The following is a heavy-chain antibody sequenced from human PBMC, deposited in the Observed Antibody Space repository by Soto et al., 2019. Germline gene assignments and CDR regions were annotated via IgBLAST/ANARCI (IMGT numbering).Heavy chain of an antibody. Sequence: QITLKESGPTLVKPTQTLTLTCTFSGFSLSTSGVGVGWIRQPPGKALEWLALIYWNDDKRYSPSLKSRLTITKDTTNNQVFLTMTNVDPVDTATYYCAHRRSMVRGVMITQAPQNWFAPWGQGTLVTVSS. CDR2: IYWNDDK. D-gene: IGHD3-10*01. CDR1: GFSLSTSGVG. CDR3: AHRRSMVRGVMITQAPQNWFAP. J-gene: IGHJ5*02. V-gene: IGHV2-5*01.